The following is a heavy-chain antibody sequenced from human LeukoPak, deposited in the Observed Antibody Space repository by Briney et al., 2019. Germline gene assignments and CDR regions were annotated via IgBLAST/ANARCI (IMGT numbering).Heavy chain of an antibody. V-gene: IGHV3-23*01. D-gene: IGHD6-19*01. Sequence: PGGSLRLSCVNSGFTFSSHGMSWVRQAPGKGLEWVSGISSGGSTFYVDSVKGRFTVSRDNSQNTLYLQMNSLRAEDTAVYYCAKRSAESSGYFDYWGQGTLVTVSS. CDR3: AKRSAESSGYFDY. CDR1: GFTFSSHG. J-gene: IGHJ4*02. CDR2: ISSGGST.